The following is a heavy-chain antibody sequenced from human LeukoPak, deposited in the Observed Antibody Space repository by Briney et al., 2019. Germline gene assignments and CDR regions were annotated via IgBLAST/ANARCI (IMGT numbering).Heavy chain of an antibody. D-gene: IGHD4-17*01. V-gene: IGHV4-34*01. CDR1: GGSFSGYY. J-gene: IGHJ4*02. CDR2: INHSGST. Sequence: SSETLSLTCAVYGGSFSGYYWSWIRQPPGKGLEWIGEINHSGSTNYNPSLKSRVTISVDTSKNQFSLKLSSVTAADTAVYYCARGYGDYSFDYWGQGTLVTVSS. CDR3: ARGYGDYSFDY.